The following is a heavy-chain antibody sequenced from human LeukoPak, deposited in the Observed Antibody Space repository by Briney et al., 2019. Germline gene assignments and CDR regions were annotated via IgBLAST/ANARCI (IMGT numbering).Heavy chain of an antibody. CDR1: GGSISGYY. CDR3: ARLRNKYDTSGYYPFDY. J-gene: IGHJ4*02. CDR2: IYYSGGT. Sequence: SETLSLTCTVSGGSISGYYWSWIRQPPGKGLEWIGHIYYSGGTNYNPSLKSRVTILVDTSKNQFSLKLSSVTAADTAVYHCARLRNKYDTSGYYPFDYWGQGTLVTVSS. V-gene: IGHV4-59*08. D-gene: IGHD3-22*01.